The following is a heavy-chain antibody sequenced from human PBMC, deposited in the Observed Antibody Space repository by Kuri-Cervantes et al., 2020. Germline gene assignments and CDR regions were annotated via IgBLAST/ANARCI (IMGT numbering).Heavy chain of an antibody. J-gene: IGHJ6*03. CDR2: IYTTGST. D-gene: IGHD3-22*01. V-gene: IGHV4-4*07. CDR3: ARGYGDYDITSYYYYYYMDV. Sequence: GSLRLSCTVSGGSISTYYWSWIRQPAGKGLEWIGRIYTTGSTNYNPSLKSRVTISLDKSKNQFSLKLSSVAAADTAVYYCARGYGDYDITSYYYYYYMDVWGKGTTVTVSS. CDR1: GGSISTYY.